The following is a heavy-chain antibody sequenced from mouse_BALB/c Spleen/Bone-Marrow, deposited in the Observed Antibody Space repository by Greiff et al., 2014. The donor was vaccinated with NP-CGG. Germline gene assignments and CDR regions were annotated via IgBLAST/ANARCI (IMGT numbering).Heavy chain of an antibody. D-gene: IGHD1-1*01. J-gene: IGHJ3*01. Sequence: EVKLMESGPELVKPGASVKVSCKASGYAFTSYNMYWVKQSHGKSLEWIGYIDPYNGGTSYNQKFKGKATLTVDKSSSTAYMHLNSLTSEDSAVYYCAGENYGSSPAYWGQGTLVTVSA. CDR1: GYAFTSYN. V-gene: IGHV1S135*01. CDR3: AGENYGSSPAY. CDR2: IDPYNGGT.